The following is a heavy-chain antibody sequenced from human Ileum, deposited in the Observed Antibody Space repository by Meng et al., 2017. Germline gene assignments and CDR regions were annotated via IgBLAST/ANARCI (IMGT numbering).Heavy chain of an antibody. CDR3: VADVPEPLCQLDY. V-gene: IGHV3-15*01. J-gene: IGHJ4*02. Sequence: VQVVESGGGYMKRGGSLRLSCAASGFTSKSAWMTWIRQAPGKGLEWVGRVKSKADGGTTDYAAPVKGRFTISRDDSRDIVSLQMHSLKTDDTAVYYCVADVPEPLCQLDYWGQGILVTVSS. D-gene: IGHD1-1*01. CDR1: GFTSKSAW. CDR2: VKSKADGGTT.